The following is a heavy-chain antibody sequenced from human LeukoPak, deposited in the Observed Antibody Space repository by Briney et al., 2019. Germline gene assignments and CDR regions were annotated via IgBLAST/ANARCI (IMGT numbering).Heavy chain of an antibody. D-gene: IGHD4-23*01. V-gene: IGHV1-2*02. CDR1: GYTFTDYY. CDR3: ARVRAISDYGGNRYFDY. Sequence: ASVKVSCKASGYTFTDYYIHWVRQAPGQGLEWMGWINPSSGGTAYAQKFQGRVTMTTDTSTSTAYMELRSLRSDDTAVYYCARVRAISDYGGNRYFDYWGQGTLVTVSS. CDR2: INPSSGGT. J-gene: IGHJ4*02.